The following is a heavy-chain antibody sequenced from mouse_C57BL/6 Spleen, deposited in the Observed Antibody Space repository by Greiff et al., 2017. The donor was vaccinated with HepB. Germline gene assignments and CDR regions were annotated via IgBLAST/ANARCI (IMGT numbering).Heavy chain of an antibody. Sequence: VQLQQPGAELVRPGSSVKLSCKASGYTFTSYWMDWVKQRPGQGLEWIGNIYPSDSETHYNQKFKDKATLTVDKSSSTAYMQLSSLTSEDSAVYYCARGYYGSSQAWFAYWGQGTLVTVSA. CDR2: IYPSDSET. D-gene: IGHD1-1*01. CDR1: GYTFTSYW. CDR3: ARGYYGSSQAWFAY. J-gene: IGHJ3*01. V-gene: IGHV1-61*01.